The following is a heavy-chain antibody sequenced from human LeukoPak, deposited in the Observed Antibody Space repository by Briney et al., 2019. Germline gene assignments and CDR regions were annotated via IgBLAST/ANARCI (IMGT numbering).Heavy chain of an antibody. CDR2: ITGSGGGT. CDR1: GFTFSTYA. CDR3: ARAPLGMGFDS. D-gene: IGHD3-3*01. J-gene: IGHJ5*01. Sequence: PGGSLRLSCAASGFTFSTYAMTWVRQAPGKGLEWVSSITGSGGGTYYADSVRGRFTIPRDNSKNTLYLQMKSLRVEDTAIYYCARAPLGMGFDSWGQGTLVTVSS. V-gene: IGHV3-23*01.